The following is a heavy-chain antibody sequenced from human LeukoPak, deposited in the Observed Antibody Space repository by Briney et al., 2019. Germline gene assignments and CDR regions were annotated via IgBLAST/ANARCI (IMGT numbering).Heavy chain of an antibody. Sequence: SETLSLTCTVSGGSISCYYWGWLRQPPGKGREWIGSIHYSGSTYYNPSLKSRVTISVDTSKNQFSLKLSSVTAADTAVYYCASHSTMVRGVTSPDYWGQGTLVTVSS. CDR1: GGSISCYY. V-gene: IGHV4-39*01. J-gene: IGHJ4*02. D-gene: IGHD3-10*01. CDR2: IHYSGST. CDR3: ASHSTMVRGVTSPDY.